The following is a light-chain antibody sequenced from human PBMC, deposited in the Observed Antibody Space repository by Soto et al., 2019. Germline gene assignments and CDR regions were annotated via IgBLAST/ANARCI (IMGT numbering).Light chain of an antibody. Sequence: EIVMTQSPATLSVSPGERATLSCRASQSVTSNLAWYQQKPGQAPRLLIYGTSIRATGIPARFSGSGSGTEFTLTISSLQSEDFAVYYCQQYNKWPPAYTFGQGTKLEIK. V-gene: IGKV3-15*01. J-gene: IGKJ2*01. CDR1: QSVTSN. CDR2: GTS. CDR3: QQYNKWPPAYT.